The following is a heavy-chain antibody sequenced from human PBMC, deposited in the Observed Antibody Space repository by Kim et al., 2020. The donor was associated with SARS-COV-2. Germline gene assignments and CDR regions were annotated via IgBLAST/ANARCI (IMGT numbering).Heavy chain of an antibody. CDR1: GFTFSNAW. D-gene: IGHD2-2*01. J-gene: IGHJ6*01. CDR3: TTASAVVWGRTSYYYYGMEV. Sequence: GGSLRLSCAASGFTFSNAWMSWVRQAPGKGLEWVGRIKSKTDGGTTDYAAPVKGRFTISRDDSKNTLYLQMNSLKTEDTAVYYCTTASAVVWGRTSYYYYGMEVWGQGTTVTVSS. V-gene: IGHV3-15*01. CDR2: IKSKTDGGTT.